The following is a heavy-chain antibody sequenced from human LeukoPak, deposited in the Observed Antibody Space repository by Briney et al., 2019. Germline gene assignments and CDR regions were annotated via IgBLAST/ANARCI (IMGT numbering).Heavy chain of an antibody. CDR2: ISGSGGST. D-gene: IGHD2-15*01. CDR1: GFTFSNAW. J-gene: IGHJ4*02. CDR3: AKAPVTSCRGAFCYPFDS. V-gene: IGHV3-23*01. Sequence: PGGSLRLSCAASGFTFSNAWMSWVRQAPGKGLEWVSAISGSGGSTYYADSVKGRLTISRDNSKNTLYLQMNSLRAEDTAVYYCAKAPVTSCRGAFCYPFDSWGQGTLVTVSS.